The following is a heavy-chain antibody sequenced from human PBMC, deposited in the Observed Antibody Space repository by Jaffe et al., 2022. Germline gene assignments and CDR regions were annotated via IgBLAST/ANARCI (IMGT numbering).Heavy chain of an antibody. CDR1: GFTFSSHG. CDR2: IRFDGIND. V-gene: IGHV3-30*02. CDR3: AKDQGIAVAGTTEDY. J-gene: IGHJ4*02. Sequence: QVHLVESGGGVVQPGGSLRLSCAASGFTFSSHGMHWVRQAPGKGLEWVAFIRFDGINDYYATSVKGRFTISRDNSKNTLYLQMNSLRAEDTAVYYCAKDQGIAVAGTTEDYWGQGTLVTVSS. D-gene: IGHD6-19*01.